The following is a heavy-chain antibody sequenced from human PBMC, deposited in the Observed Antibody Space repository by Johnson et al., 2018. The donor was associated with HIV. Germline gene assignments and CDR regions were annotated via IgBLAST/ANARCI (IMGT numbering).Heavy chain of an antibody. V-gene: IGHV3-15*01. CDR3: TTDHYFLDALDI. CDR2: IKSKTDGGTT. J-gene: IGHJ3*02. Sequence: EVQLVESGGNLVKSGGSLRLSCAASEFTFSNAWMPWVRQAPGKGLEWVGRIKSKTDGGTTDYAAPVKGRFTISRDDSKNTLYVQMKSLKTEDTAVYYCTTDHYFLDALDIWGQGTMVTVSS. CDR1: EFTFSNAW. D-gene: IGHD2/OR15-2a*01.